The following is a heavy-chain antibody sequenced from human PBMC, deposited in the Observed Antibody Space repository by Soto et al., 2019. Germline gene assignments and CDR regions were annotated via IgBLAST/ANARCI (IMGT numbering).Heavy chain of an antibody. D-gene: IGHD1-26*01. V-gene: IGHV1-69*12. CDR1: GGTFSSYA. Sequence: QVQLVQSGAEVKKPGSSVKVSCKASGGTFSSYAISWVRQAPGQGLEWMGGIIPIFGTADYAQKFQGRVTITEDEYTSTAYMELSSLISEDTAVYYCASHSGSSPEGRYYYGMDVWGQGTTITVPS. J-gene: IGHJ6*02. CDR3: ASHSGSSPEGRYYYGMDV. CDR2: IIPIFGTA.